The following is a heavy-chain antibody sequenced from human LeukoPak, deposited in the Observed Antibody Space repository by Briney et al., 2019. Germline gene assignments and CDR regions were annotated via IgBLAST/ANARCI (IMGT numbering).Heavy chain of an antibody. CDR3: ARHISSGGTYAHFDY. CDR2: IHYNGIT. CDR1: GSMYNYY. D-gene: IGHD1-26*01. V-gene: IGHV4-59*08. Sequence: PSETLSLTCTVSGSMYNYYWSWIRQPPGKGLEWIGYIHYNGITNYNPSLKTRVTMSLGTSKNQVSLNLNSVTAADTAVYYCARHISSGGTYAHFDYWGQGTLVTVSS. J-gene: IGHJ4*02.